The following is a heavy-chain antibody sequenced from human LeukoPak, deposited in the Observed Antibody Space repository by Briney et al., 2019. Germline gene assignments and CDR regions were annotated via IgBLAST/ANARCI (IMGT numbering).Heavy chain of an antibody. CDR1: GFTFSSYG. CDR2: IRYDGSNK. CDR3: AKDSGYYSNYVEYFQH. Sequence: GGSLRLSCAASGFTFSSYGMHWVRQAPGKGLEWVAFIRYDGSNKYYADSVKGRFTISRDNSKNTLYLQMNSLRAEDTAVYYCAKDSGYYSNYVEYFQHWGQGTLVTVSS. J-gene: IGHJ1*01. V-gene: IGHV3-30*02. D-gene: IGHD4-11*01.